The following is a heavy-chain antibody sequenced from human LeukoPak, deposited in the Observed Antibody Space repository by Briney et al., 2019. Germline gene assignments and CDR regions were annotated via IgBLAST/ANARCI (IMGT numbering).Heavy chain of an antibody. J-gene: IGHJ4*02. CDR3: TRETSSRYFDY. CDR2: MNPNSGRT. Sequence: ASVKVSCKASGYTLTSYDINWVRQATGQGLEWMGWMNPNSGRTGYAQNFQGRITITRNTSISTAYLELSSLISDDTAVYYCTRETSSRYFDYWGQGTLVTVSS. CDR1: GYTLTSYD. V-gene: IGHV1-8*01.